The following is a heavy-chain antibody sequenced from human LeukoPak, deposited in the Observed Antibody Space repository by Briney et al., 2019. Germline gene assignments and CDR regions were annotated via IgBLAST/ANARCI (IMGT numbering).Heavy chain of an antibody. CDR1: GFTFSSYA. D-gene: IGHD6-19*01. Sequence: QPGGSLRLSCAASGFTFSSYAMSWVRQAPGKGLEWVSVISGSGSSTYYADSVKGRFTISRDDAKNSLYLQMNSLRVEDTAVYYCARAWDNSGWLGRYWGQGTLVTVSS. CDR2: ISGSGSST. CDR3: ARAWDNSGWLGRY. V-gene: IGHV3-23*01. J-gene: IGHJ4*02.